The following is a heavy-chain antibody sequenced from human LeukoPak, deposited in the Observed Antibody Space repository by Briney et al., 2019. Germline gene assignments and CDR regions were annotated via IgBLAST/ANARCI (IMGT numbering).Heavy chain of an antibody. CDR3: AADGYYDYVWVPGDI. CDR2: IVVGSGNT. D-gene: IGHD3-16*01. J-gene: IGHJ3*02. CDR1: GFTFTSSA. Sequence: ASVKVSCKASGFTFTSSAMQWVRQARGQRLEWIGWIVVGSGNTNYAQKFQERVTITRDMSTSTAYMELSSLRSEDTAVYYCAADGYYDYVWVPGDIWGQGTMVTVSS. V-gene: IGHV1-58*02.